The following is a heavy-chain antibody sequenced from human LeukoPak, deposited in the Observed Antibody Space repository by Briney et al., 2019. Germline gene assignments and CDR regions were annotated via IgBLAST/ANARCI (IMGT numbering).Heavy chain of an antibody. D-gene: IGHD3-10*01. Sequence: GGSLRLSCAASGFTSNPSELNWVRQAPGKGLEWVSAISGSGGSTYYADSVKGRFTISRGNSKNTLYLQMNSLRAEDTAVYYCAKDLMVRGVIISGGYYFDYWGQGTLVTVSS. CDR2: ISGSGGST. CDR1: GFTSNPSE. CDR3: AKDLMVRGVIISGGYYFDY. V-gene: IGHV3-23*01. J-gene: IGHJ4*02.